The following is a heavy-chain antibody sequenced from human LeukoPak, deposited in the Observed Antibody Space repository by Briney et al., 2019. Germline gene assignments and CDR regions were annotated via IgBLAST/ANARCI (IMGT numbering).Heavy chain of an antibody. J-gene: IGHJ6*03. CDR1: GYTFTSYD. D-gene: IGHD3-22*01. Sequence: ASVKVSCKASGYTFTSYDINWVRQATGQGLEWMGWMNPNSGNTGYAQKFRGRATITRNTSISTAYMELSSLRSEDTAVYYCAREPNDYYDSSGYYMDVWGKGTTVTVSS. V-gene: IGHV1-8*03. CDR3: AREPNDYYDSSGYYMDV. CDR2: MNPNSGNT.